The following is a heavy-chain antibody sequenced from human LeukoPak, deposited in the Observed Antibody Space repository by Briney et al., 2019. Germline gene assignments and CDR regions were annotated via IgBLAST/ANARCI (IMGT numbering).Heavy chain of an antibody. D-gene: IGHD3-22*01. CDR2: INHRGST. V-gene: IGHV4-34*01. CDR3: ARGRMIVVVITLKNYFDY. Sequence: PSETLSLTCAVYGGSFSGYYCSWIRQPPGKVLEWIGEINHRGSTNYNPSLRSGVTISVDTSKHQFSLKLSSVTGADTAVYYCARGRMIVVVITLKNYFDYWGQGNLVTVSS. J-gene: IGHJ4*02. CDR1: GGSFSGYY.